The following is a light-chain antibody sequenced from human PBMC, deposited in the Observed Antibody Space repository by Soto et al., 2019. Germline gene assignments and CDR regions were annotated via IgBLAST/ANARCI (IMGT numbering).Light chain of an antibody. CDR1: QTISSW. J-gene: IGKJ1*01. CDR3: QHYNSYSEA. Sequence: DIQMTPSPSTRSGSVGDSVTITCRASQTISSWLAWYQQKPGKAPKLLIYKASTLKSGVPSRFSGSGSGTEFTLTISSLQPDDFATYYCQHYNSYSEAFGQGTKVDIK. CDR2: KAS. V-gene: IGKV1-5*03.